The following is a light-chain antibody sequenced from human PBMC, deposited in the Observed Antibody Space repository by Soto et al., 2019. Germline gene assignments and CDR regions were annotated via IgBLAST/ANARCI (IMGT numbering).Light chain of an antibody. CDR1: HDITNY. Sequence: DTQMTQSPSSLSAFEGDRVTITCRASHDITNYLAWFQQKPGKAPKSLIYAASTLQIGVPSKFSGRGSGADFTLTISNVQPEDFATYYCQQYKSYPYTFGQGTKLEIK. CDR2: AAS. J-gene: IGKJ2*01. V-gene: IGKV1-16*02. CDR3: QQYKSYPYT.